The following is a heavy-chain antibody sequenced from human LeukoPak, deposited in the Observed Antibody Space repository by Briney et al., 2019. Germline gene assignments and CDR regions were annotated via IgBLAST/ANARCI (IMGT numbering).Heavy chain of an antibody. V-gene: IGHV4-39*07. CDR2: IYYSGST. J-gene: IGHJ6*03. Sequence: SSETLSLTCTVSGGPISSSSYYWGWIRQPPGKGLEWIGSIYYSGSTYYNPSLKSRVTISVDTSKNQFSLKLSSVTAADTAVYYCARVSGLFDFWSGYQSYYYYYMDVWGKGTTVTVSS. D-gene: IGHD3-3*01. CDR3: ARVSGLFDFWSGYQSYYYYYMDV. CDR1: GGPISSSSYY.